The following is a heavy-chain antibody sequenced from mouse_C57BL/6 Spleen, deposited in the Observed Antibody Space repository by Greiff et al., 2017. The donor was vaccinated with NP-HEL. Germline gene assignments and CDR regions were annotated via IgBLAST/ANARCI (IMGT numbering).Heavy chain of an antibody. CDR1: GFTFSDYG. J-gene: IGHJ1*03. V-gene: IGHV5-17*01. D-gene: IGHD2-5*01. Sequence: EVKLVESGGGLVKPGGSLKLSCAASGFTFSDYGMHWVRQAPEKGLEWVAYISSGSSTIYYADTVKGRFTISRDNAKNTLFLQMTSLRSEDTAMYYCARGRRPYSNYVYWYFDVWGTGTTVTVSS. CDR2: ISSGSSTI. CDR3: ARGRRPYSNYVYWYFDV.